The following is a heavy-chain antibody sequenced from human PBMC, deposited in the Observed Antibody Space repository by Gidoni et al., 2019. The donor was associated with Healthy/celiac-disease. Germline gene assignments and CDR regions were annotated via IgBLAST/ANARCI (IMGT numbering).Heavy chain of an antibody. CDR2: ISGSVGST. J-gene: IGHJ4*02. V-gene: IGHV3-23*01. CDR3: PHGDYFDY. Sequence: EVQLLESGGGVGQPGGSLGLSCAASGFTFSSYAMGWVRRAPGKGLGCVSAISGSVGSTYYADSVKGRFTISRDNSKNTLYLQMNSLRAEDTAVYYCPHGDYFDYWGQGTLVTVSS. CDR1: GFTFSSYA. D-gene: IGHD3-3*01.